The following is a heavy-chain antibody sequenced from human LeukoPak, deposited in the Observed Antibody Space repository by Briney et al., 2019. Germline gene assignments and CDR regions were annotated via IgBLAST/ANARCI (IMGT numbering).Heavy chain of an antibody. CDR2: INQDGTEK. CDR1: GFIVSVNY. D-gene: IGHD3-10*01. Sequence: PGGSLRLSCAASGFIVSVNYMTWVRQAPGKGLEWVANINQDGTEKYYVDSVKGRFTISRDNAKNSLYLQMNSLRVEDTAVYYCAKVAKYYYGSETYYFFEHWGQGTPVTASS. CDR3: AKVAKYYYGSETYYFFEH. V-gene: IGHV3-7*01. J-gene: IGHJ4*02.